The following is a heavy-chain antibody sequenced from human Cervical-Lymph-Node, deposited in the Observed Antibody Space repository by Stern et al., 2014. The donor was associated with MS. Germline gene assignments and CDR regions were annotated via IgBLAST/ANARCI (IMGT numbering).Heavy chain of an antibody. D-gene: IGHD4/OR15-4a*01. V-gene: IGHV4-61*01. J-gene: IGHJ4*02. Sequence: QMQLVQSGPGLVRPSETLFLTCNVSGVSVSRGSYYWTRLRQPPGKGLEWIGNNYYTGNTNYNPSLKNRVSISVDTSKSQFSLSLSSVAAADTAVYFCATKIPKPRTISYYFGSWGQGTLVTVSS. CDR1: GVSVSRGSYY. CDR3: ATKIPKPRTISYYFGS. CDR2: NYYTGNT.